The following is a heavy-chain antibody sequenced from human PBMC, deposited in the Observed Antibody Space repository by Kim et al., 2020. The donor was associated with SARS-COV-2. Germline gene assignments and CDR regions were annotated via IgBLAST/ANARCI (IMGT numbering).Heavy chain of an antibody. V-gene: IGHV4-59*13. Sequence: SETLSLTCTVSGGSISSYYWSWIRQPPGKGLEWIGYIYYSGSTNYNPSLKSRVTISVDTSKNQFSLKLSSVTAADTAVYYCARGGDHYYDYVWGSYRPLPMHGMDVWGQGTTVTVSS. J-gene: IGHJ6*02. CDR3: ARGGDHYYDYVWGSYRPLPMHGMDV. CDR2: IYYSGST. D-gene: IGHD3-16*02. CDR1: GGSISSYY.